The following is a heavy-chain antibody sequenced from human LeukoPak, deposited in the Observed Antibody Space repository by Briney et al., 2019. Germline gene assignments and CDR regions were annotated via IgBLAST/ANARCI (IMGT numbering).Heavy chain of an antibody. CDR3: ARVVSGWSSFDY. V-gene: IGHV3-7*01. D-gene: IGHD6-19*01. Sequence: GGSLRLSCAASGFTFRNYWMSRVRQAPGKGLEWVANIKQDGSEKYYVDSVKGRFTISRDNPKNSLYLRMNSLRAEDTAVYYCARVVSGWSSFDYWRQGTLVTVSS. CDR2: IKQDGSEK. CDR1: GFTFRNYW. J-gene: IGHJ4*02.